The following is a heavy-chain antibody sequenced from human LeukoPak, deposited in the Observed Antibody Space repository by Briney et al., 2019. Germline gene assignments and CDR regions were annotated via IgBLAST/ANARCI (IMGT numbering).Heavy chain of an antibody. D-gene: IGHD3-22*01. Sequence: GASVKVSCKASGYTFTSYDINWVRQATGQGLEWMGWMNPNSGGTNYAQKFQGRVTMTRDTSISTAYMELSRLRSDDTAVYYCARDFIYYDSSGYQDYWGQGTLVTVSS. J-gene: IGHJ4*02. CDR1: GYTFTSYD. V-gene: IGHV1-2*02. CDR2: MNPNSGGT. CDR3: ARDFIYYDSSGYQDY.